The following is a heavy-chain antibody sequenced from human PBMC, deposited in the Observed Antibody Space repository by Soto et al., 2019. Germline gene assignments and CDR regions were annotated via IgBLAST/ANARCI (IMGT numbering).Heavy chain of an antibody. CDR1: GFPFSIYS. CDR2: ITSDTNTI. Sequence: EVQLVESGGGLVQPGGSLRLTCVASGFPFSIYSMNWVRQAPGKGLEWSSYITSDTNTIKYADSVKGRFTISRDNAKNVRYPQMNSLRGEDTAVYFCARSVEGHFDYWGQGTVVTVSS. CDR3: ARSVEGHFDY. D-gene: IGHD6-19*01. V-gene: IGHV3-48*01. J-gene: IGHJ4*02.